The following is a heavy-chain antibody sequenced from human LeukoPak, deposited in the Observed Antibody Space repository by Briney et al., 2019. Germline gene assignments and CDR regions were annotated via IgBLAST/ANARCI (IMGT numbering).Heavy chain of an antibody. V-gene: IGHV3-30*02. Sequence: GGSLRLSCAASGFTFSSYGMHWVRQAPGKGLEWVAFIRYDGSNKYYADSVKGRFTISRDNSKNTLYLQMNSLRAEDTAVYYCAKDLRLAVARGKAWGQGTLVTVSS. CDR3: AKDLRLAVARGKA. J-gene: IGHJ4*02. CDR2: IRYDGSNK. D-gene: IGHD6-19*01. CDR1: GFTFSSYG.